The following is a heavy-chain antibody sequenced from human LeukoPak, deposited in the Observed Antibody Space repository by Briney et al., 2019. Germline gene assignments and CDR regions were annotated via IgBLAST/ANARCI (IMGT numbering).Heavy chain of an antibody. V-gene: IGHV4-59*01. D-gene: IGHD1-1*01. CDR1: GGSISNYY. Sequence: KPSETLSLTCTVSGGSISNYYWTWIRQPPGKGLEWIGFISYSGNTNYNPSLKSRVTISLDTSKNQFSLKLISVTAADTAVYYCARGGSGNWNAPFDYWGQGILVTVSS. CDR3: ARGGSGNWNAPFDY. CDR2: ISYSGNT. J-gene: IGHJ4*02.